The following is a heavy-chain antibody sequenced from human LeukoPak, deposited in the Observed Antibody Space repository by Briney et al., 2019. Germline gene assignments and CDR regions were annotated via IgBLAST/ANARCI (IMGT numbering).Heavy chain of an antibody. D-gene: IGHD3-22*01. Sequence: GGSLRLSCAASGFTFSDYYMSWIRQAPGKGLEWVSYISSSGSAIYYADSVKGRFTISRDNAKNSLYLQMNSLRAEDTAVYYCARGGSYYDSSGYYYGPVYYWGQGTLVTVSS. CDR1: GFTFSDYY. V-gene: IGHV3-11*01. CDR3: ARGGSYYDSSGYYYGPVYY. CDR2: ISSSGSAI. J-gene: IGHJ4*02.